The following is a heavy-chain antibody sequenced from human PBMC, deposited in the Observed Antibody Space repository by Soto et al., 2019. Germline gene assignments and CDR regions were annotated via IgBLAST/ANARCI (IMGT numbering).Heavy chain of an antibody. D-gene: IGHD2-8*01. J-gene: IGHJ6*02. CDR2: IIPIFGTA. CDR1: GGTYSSYA. Sequence: QVQLVQSGAEVKKPGSSVKVSCKASGGTYSSYAISWVRQAPGQGLEWMGGIIPIFGTANYAQKFQGRVTITADESTSTAYMVLSSLRSEDTAVYYCARDRPSVRRYYGMDVWGQGTTVIVSS. CDR3: ARDRPSVRRYYGMDV. V-gene: IGHV1-69*12.